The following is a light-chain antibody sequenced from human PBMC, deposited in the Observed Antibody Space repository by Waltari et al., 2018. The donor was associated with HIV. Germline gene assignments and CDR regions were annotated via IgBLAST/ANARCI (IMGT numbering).Light chain of an antibody. CDR3: QQYDSYSWT. CDR2: QAS. CDR1: QSISSW. V-gene: IGKV1-5*01. Sequence: DIQMTQSPSTLSASLRDGVTITCRASQSISSWLAWYQQKPGKAPKLLIYQASTLEAGVPSRFSGSGSGTEFNLTINRLQPDDFAIYYCQQYDSYSWTFGQGTRVEIK. J-gene: IGKJ1*01.